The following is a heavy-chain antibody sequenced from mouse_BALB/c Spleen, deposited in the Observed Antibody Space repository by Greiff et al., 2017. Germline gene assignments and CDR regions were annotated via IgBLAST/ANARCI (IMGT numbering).Heavy chain of an antibody. D-gene: IGHD1-1*01. V-gene: IGHV1S81*02. Sequence: VQLQQPGAELVKPGASVKLSCKASGYTFTSYWMHWVKQRPGQGLEWIGEINPSNGRTNYNEKFKSKATLTVDKSSSTAYLQLSSLTSEDSAVYYCATITAATDYAMDDWGQGTSVTVSS. CDR3: ATITAATDYAMDD. CDR2: INPSNGRT. J-gene: IGHJ4*01. CDR1: GYTFTSYW.